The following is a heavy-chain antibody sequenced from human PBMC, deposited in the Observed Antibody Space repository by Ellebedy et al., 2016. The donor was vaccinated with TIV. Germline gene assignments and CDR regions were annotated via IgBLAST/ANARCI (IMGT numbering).Heavy chain of an antibody. CDR1: GFTFSSYA. CDR3: AKCRGSEGLYFDY. Sequence: GESLKISCAASGFTFSSYAMTWVRQAPGKGLEWVSAITGSGGSTYYADSVKGRLTISRDNSKNTLYLQMNSLRAENTAVYYCAKCRGSEGLYFDYWGQGTLVTVSS. J-gene: IGHJ4*02. V-gene: IGHV3-23*01. D-gene: IGHD3-10*01. CDR2: ITGSGGST.